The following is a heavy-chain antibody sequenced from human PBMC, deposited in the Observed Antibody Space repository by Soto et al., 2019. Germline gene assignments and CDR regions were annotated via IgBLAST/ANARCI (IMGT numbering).Heavy chain of an antibody. V-gene: IGHV1-69*13. J-gene: IGHJ4*02. CDR3: ASPENRAALEQQLVPFDY. CDR2: IIPIFGTA. Sequence: ASVKVSCKASGGTFSSYAISWVRQAPGQGLEWMGGIIPIFGTANYAQKFQGRVTITADESTSTAYMELSSLRSEDTAVYYCASPENRAALEQQLVPFDYWGQGTLVTVSS. CDR1: GGTFSSYA. D-gene: IGHD6-13*01.